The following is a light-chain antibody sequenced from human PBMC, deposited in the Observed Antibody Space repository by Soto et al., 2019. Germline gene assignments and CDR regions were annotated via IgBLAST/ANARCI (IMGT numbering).Light chain of an antibody. V-gene: IGKV3-20*01. CDR3: QHYESSLPSYT. CDR2: TAS. Sequence: EIVLTQSPGTLSLSPGERATLSCRASQSLASNYLAWYQQKPGQAPRLLIYTASTRATGIPDRFSGSGSGTHFTLTISRLEPADFAVYYCQHYESSLPSYTFGQGTKLEVK. CDR1: QSLASNY. J-gene: IGKJ2*01.